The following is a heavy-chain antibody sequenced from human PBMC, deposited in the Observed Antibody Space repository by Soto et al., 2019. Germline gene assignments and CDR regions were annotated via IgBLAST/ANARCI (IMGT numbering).Heavy chain of an antibody. CDR2: IYYSGST. J-gene: IGHJ6*02. CDR3: ASHYYDSSGYQTSVDYYGMDV. V-gene: IGHV4-59*01. Sequence: SETLSLTCTVSGGSISSYYWSWIRQPPGKGLEWIGYIYYSGSTNYNPSLKSRVTISVDTSKNQFSLKLSSVTAADTAVYYCASHYYDSSGYQTSVDYYGMDVWGQGTTVTV. D-gene: IGHD3-22*01. CDR1: GGSISSYY.